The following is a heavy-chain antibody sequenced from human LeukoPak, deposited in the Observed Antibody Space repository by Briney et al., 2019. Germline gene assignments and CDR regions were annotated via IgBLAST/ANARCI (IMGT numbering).Heavy chain of an antibody. J-gene: IGHJ6*03. D-gene: IGHD6-6*01. CDR2: ISYDGSNK. Sequence: QAGRSLRLSCAASGFTFSSYAMHWVRQAPGKGLEWVAVISYDGSNKYYADSVKGRFTISRDNSKNTLYLQMNSLRAEDTAVYYCARTAARPGYYYYMDVWGKGTTVTVSS. CDR1: GFTFSSYA. V-gene: IGHV3-30*04. CDR3: ARTAARPGYYYYMDV.